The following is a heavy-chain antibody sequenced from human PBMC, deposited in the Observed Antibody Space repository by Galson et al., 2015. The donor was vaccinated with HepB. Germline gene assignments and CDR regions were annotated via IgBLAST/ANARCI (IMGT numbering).Heavy chain of an antibody. J-gene: IGHJ6*02. V-gene: IGHV1-58*02. Sequence: SVKVSCKASGFTFTSSAMQWVRQARGQRLKWIGWIVVGSGNTNYAQKFQERVTITRDMSTSTAYMELSSLRSEDTAVYYCAAPGHCGGGSCSPNYYYGMDVWGQGTTVTVSS. CDR3: AAPGHCGGGSCSPNYYYGMDV. CDR2: IVVGSGNT. D-gene: IGHD2-15*01. CDR1: GFTFTSSA.